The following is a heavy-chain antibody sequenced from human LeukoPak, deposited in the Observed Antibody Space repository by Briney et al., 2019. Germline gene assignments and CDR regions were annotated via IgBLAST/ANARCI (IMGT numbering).Heavy chain of an antibody. D-gene: IGHD2-21*01. Sequence: ASVKVSCKASGYTFTSYGISWVRQAPGQGLEWMGWISAYNGNTNYAQTLQGRVTMTTDTSTSTAYMELRSLRSDDTAVYYCARANSGEYYYYYYGMDVWGQGTTVTVSS. V-gene: IGHV1-18*01. CDR1: GYTFTSYG. CDR3: ARANSGEYYYYYYGMDV. CDR2: ISAYNGNT. J-gene: IGHJ6*02.